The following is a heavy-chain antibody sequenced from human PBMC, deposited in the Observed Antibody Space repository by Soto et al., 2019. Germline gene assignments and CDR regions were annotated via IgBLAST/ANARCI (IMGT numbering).Heavy chain of an antibody. CDR3: ARAQPIVVVNDAFDI. CDR2: ISSSSSYI. CDR1: GFTFSSYS. D-gene: IGHD3-22*01. J-gene: IGHJ3*02. V-gene: IGHV3-21*01. Sequence: WGSLRLSCAASGFTFSSYSMNWVRQAPGKGLEWVSSISSSSSYIYYADSVKGRFTISRDNAKNSLYLQMNSLRAEDTAVYYCARAQPIVVVNDAFDIWGQGTMVTVSS.